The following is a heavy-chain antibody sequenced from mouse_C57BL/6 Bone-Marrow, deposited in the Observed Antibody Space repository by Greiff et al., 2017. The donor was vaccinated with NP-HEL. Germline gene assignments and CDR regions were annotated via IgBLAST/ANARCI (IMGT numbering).Heavy chain of an antibody. Sequence: QVQLQQPGTELVKPGASVKLSCKASGYTFTSYWMHWVKQRPGQGLEWIGNINPSNGGTNYNEKFKSKATLTVDKSSSTAYMQLSSLTSEDSAVYYCARPPGSSYDYYAMDYWGQGTSVTVSS. CDR1: GYTFTSYW. CDR2: INPSNGGT. CDR3: ARPPGSSYDYYAMDY. V-gene: IGHV1-53*01. J-gene: IGHJ4*01. D-gene: IGHD1-1*01.